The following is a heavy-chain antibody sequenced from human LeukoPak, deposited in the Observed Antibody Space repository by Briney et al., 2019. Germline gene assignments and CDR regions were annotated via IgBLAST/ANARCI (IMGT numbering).Heavy chain of an antibody. J-gene: IGHJ4*02. CDR1: GCTFTSYG. Sequence: ASVKVSCKASGCTFTSYGISWVRQAPGQGLEWMGWVSAYNGNTNYAQKPQGRITMTTDTSTSTAYMELRSLRSDDTAVYYCARVTPAYYDFWSGPGSVDYWGQGTLVTVSS. CDR2: VSAYNGNT. D-gene: IGHD3-3*01. V-gene: IGHV1-18*01. CDR3: ARVTPAYYDFWSGPGSVDY.